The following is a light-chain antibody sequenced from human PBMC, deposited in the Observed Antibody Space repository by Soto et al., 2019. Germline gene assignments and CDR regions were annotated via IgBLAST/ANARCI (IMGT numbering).Light chain of an antibody. Sequence: AIQMTQSPSSLSASVGDRVTITCRASQGIRNDLGWYQQEPGKAPKLLIYAASSLESGVPSRFSGSGSGTDFTLTISSLQPEDFAVYFCQQTYMVPYTFGQGTKVDIK. CDR1: QGIRND. CDR3: QQTYMVPYT. J-gene: IGKJ2*01. V-gene: IGKV1-6*01. CDR2: AAS.